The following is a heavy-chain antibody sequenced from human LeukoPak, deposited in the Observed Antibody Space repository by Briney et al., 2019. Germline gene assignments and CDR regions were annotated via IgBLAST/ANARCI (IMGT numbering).Heavy chain of an antibody. V-gene: IGHV3-23*01. D-gene: IGHD5-18*01. J-gene: IGHJ4*02. CDR1: GFTFSSYA. CDR3: AKGERSTVMVKD. Sequence: GGSLRLSCAASGFTFSSYAMSWVRQAPGKGLEWVSAISAIGGSTYYADSVKGRFTISRDNSKNTLYLQMNSLRAEDTAVYYCAKGERSTVMVKDWGQGTLVTVSS. CDR2: ISAIGGST.